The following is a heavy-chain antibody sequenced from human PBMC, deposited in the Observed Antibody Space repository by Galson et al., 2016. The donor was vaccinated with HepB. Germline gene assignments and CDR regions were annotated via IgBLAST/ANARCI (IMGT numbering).Heavy chain of an antibody. J-gene: IGHJ4*02. CDR2: ISPGDSDT. CDR3: ARPVGVSGAFKPVDY. CDR1: GSTFTTYW. Sequence: QSGAEVTKTGESLKISCQASGSTFTTYWIGWVRQMPGKGLEWMGIISPGDSDTRYSPSFQGQVTISADKSVSTAYLQWNSLKASDSAMYYCARPVGVSGAFKPVDYWGQGTLVTVSS. D-gene: IGHD4-23*01. V-gene: IGHV5-51*01.